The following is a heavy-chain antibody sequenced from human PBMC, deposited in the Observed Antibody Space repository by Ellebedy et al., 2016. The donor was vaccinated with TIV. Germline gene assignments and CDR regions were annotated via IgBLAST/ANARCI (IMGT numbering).Heavy chain of an antibody. J-gene: IGHJ4*02. CDR3: AASEYMSGWSAIDY. CDR1: GFTFSDCY. CDR2: ISTSGSLI. V-gene: IGHV3-11*01. D-gene: IGHD6-19*01. Sequence: GESLKISCAASGFTFSDCYMNWIRQAPGKGLEWISYISTSGSLIYYADSVKGRFTISRDNAKNSVYLQIDRLRAEDTAVYYCAASEYMSGWSAIDYWGQGTLVTVSS.